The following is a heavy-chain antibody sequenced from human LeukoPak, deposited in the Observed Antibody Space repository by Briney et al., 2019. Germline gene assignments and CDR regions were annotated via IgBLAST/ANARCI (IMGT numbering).Heavy chain of an antibody. CDR2: INPKTGDT. V-gene: IGHV1-2*02. Sequence: ASVRVSCEASGFILTDYYMHWIRQAPGLGLEWMGWINPKTGDTNYAQKFQGRVTMTRDMSTSTVYMELSSLRSEDTAVYYCARDYYDSSGYYSRPSNWFDPWGQGTLVTVSS. D-gene: IGHD3-22*01. J-gene: IGHJ5*02. CDR3: ARDYYDSSGYYSRPSNWFDP. CDR1: GFILTDYY.